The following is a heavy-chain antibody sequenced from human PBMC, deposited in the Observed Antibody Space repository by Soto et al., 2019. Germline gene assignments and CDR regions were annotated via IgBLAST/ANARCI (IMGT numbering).Heavy chain of an antibody. J-gene: IGHJ6*02. Sequence: QVQLVESGGGVVQPGRSLRLSCAASGFTFSSYAMHWVRQAPGKGLEWVAVISYDGSNKYYADSVKGRFTISRDNSKNTLYLQMNSLRAEDTAVYYCAREIAPTDYYYGMDVWGQGTTVTVSS. V-gene: IGHV3-30-3*01. CDR2: ISYDGSNK. CDR1: GFTFSSYA. D-gene: IGHD6-13*01. CDR3: AREIAPTDYYYGMDV.